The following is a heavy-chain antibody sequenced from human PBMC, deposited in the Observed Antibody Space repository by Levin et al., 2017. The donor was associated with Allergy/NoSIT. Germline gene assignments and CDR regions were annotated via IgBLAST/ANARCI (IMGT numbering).Heavy chain of an antibody. D-gene: IGHD3-16*02. V-gene: IGHV4-34*01. CDR2: INHRGST. Sequence: SETLSLTCAVYGGSFSGYYWSWIRQPPGKGLEWIGEINHRGSTNYNPSLKSRVTISVDTSKNQISLQLSFVTAADTAVYYCARGHNYDNIWGSYLPLCYLDYWGQGNLVTVSS. J-gene: IGHJ4*02. CDR1: GGSFSGYY. CDR3: ARGHNYDNIWGSYLPLCYLDY.